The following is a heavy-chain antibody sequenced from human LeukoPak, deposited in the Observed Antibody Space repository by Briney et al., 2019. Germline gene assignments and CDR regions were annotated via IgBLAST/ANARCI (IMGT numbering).Heavy chain of an antibody. D-gene: IGHD1-20*01. CDR1: GFSFSTYY. J-gene: IGHJ4*02. CDR2: IETDGSTT. V-gene: IGHV3-74*01. Sequence: GGSLRLSCAASGFSFSTYYMYWVRHAPGKGLVWVSRIETDGSTTAHADSVKGRFTISRDNAKNTLYLQMNSLRAEDTAMYYCVAYNWNYPDYWGQGTLVTVSS. CDR3: VAYNWNYPDY.